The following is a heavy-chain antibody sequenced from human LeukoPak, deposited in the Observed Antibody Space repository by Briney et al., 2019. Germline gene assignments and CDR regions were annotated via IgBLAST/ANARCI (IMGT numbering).Heavy chain of an antibody. CDR2: IRYDGSKK. V-gene: IGHV3-30*02. CDR1: GFTFSSYG. J-gene: IGHJ4*02. Sequence: PGGSLRLSCAASGFTFSSYGMHWVRQAPGKGLEWVAFIRYDGSKKYYADSVKGRFTISRDNSKNTLYLQMNSLRAEDTAVYYCAKPIPQSTLYYDFLSGFDYWGQGTLVTVSS. CDR3: AKPIPQSTLYYDFLSGFDY. D-gene: IGHD3-3*01.